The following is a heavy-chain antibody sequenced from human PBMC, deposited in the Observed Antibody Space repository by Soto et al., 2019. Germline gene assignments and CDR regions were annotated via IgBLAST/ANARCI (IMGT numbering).Heavy chain of an antibody. V-gene: IGHV3-30*18. Sequence: QVQVVESGGGVVQPGRSLRLSCAASGFRFSSYNMDWVRQAPGKGLEWVANISYDGAVKYYADSVKGRFSISRDNAKNTVELQMSSLGAEDWAVYYCAKGDDKSGYYLAGGVDFWGQWTTVTVS. CDR2: ISYDGAVK. CDR1: GFRFSSYN. D-gene: IGHD3-22*01. J-gene: IGHJ6*02. CDR3: AKGDDKSGYYLAGGVDF.